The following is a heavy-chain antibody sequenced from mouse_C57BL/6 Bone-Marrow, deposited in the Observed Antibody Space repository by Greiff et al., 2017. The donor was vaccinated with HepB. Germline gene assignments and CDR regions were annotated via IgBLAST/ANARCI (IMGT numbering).Heavy chain of an antibody. CDR3: ARIGYYSNYDWFAY. V-gene: IGHV1-39*01. CDR2: INPNYGTT. CDR1: GYSFTDYN. D-gene: IGHD2-5*01. Sequence: VQLQQSGPELVKPGASVKISCKASGYSFTDYNMNWVKQSNGKSLEWIGVINPNYGTTSYNQKFKGKATLTVDQSSSTAYMQLNSLTSEDSAVYCYARIGYYSNYDWFAYWGQGTLVTVSA. J-gene: IGHJ3*01.